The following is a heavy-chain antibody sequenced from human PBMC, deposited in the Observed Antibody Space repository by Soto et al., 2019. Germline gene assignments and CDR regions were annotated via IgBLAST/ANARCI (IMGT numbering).Heavy chain of an antibody. D-gene: IGHD1-26*01. Sequence: GGSLRLSCAASGFTFSSYAMHWVRQAPGKGLEWVAVISYDGSNKYYADSVKGRFTISRDNSKNTLYLQMNSLRAEDTAVYYCARSSGSYYHHYYYGMDVWGQGTTVTVSS. CDR2: ISYDGSNK. CDR3: ARSSGSYYHHYYYGMDV. CDR1: GFTFSSYA. J-gene: IGHJ6*02. V-gene: IGHV3-30-3*01.